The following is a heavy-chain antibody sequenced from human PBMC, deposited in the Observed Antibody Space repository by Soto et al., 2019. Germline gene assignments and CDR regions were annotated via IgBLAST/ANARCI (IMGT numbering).Heavy chain of an antibody. J-gene: IGHJ4*02. CDR3: ARVAVAGTRVDY. V-gene: IGHV4-4*02. CDR2: IYHSGST. CDR1: GGSISSSNW. D-gene: IGHD6-19*01. Sequence: QVQLQESGPGLVKPSGTLSLTCAVSGGSISSSNWWSWVRQPPGKGLEWIGEIYHSGSTNYNPSLKGRRXXXVXXSKNQFSLKLSAVTAADTAVYYCARVAVAGTRVDYWGQGTLVTVSS.